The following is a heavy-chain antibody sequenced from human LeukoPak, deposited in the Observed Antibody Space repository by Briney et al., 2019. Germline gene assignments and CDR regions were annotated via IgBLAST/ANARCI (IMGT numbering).Heavy chain of an antibody. Sequence: GGSLRLSCAASGFTVSNNYMSWVRQAPGKGLEWVSLIYRDGNTNYADSVKGRFAISRDKSKNTLSLQMNSLRAEDTAVYYCASESEPAGLAFDIWGQGTMVTVSS. J-gene: IGHJ3*02. CDR2: IYRDGNT. V-gene: IGHV3-66*01. CDR1: GFTVSNNY. D-gene: IGHD1-14*01. CDR3: ASESEPAGLAFDI.